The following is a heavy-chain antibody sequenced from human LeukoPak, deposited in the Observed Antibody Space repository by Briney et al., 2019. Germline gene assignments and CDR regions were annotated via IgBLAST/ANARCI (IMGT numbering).Heavy chain of an antibody. D-gene: IGHD1-1*01. V-gene: IGHV3-23*01. CDR2: ISGSGGST. CDR3: AKVWYKYFDF. CDR1: GFTFSSYA. J-gene: IGHJ4*02. Sequence: SGGSLRLSCAASGFTFSSYAMSWVRQAPGKGLEWVSAISGSGGSTYYADSVKGRFTISRDNSRSTLYLQMNSLRAEDTAIYYCAKVWYKYFDFWGQGTLVAVSS.